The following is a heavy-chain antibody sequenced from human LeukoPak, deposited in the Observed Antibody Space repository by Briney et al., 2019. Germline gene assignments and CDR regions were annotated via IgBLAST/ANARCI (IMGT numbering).Heavy chain of an antibody. V-gene: IGHV3-23*01. D-gene: IGHD2/OR15-2a*01. Sequence: PGGSLRLSCAASGFTFSSYAMSWVRQAPGKGLEWVSGITGSGSSTYYADSVKGRFTISRDNSKNTLSLQMNGLRADDTAVYYCAKSCNSGNCYYNYWGQGTLVTVSS. CDR1: GFTFSSYA. J-gene: IGHJ4*02. CDR3: AKSCNSGNCYYNY. CDR2: ITGSGSST.